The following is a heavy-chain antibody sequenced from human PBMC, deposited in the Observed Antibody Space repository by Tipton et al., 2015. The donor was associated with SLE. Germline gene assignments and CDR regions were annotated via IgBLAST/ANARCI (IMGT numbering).Heavy chain of an antibody. Sequence: QVQLVQSGPEVKKPGASVKVSCKASGYTFISYDINWVRQATGQGLEWMGWMNPNSGNTGYAQKFQGRVTMTRNTSISTAYMELSSLRSEDTAVYYCARDHDFWRESQNAFDIWCQGTMVTVSS. CDR1: GYTFISYD. CDR3: ARDHDFWRESQNAFDI. CDR2: MNPNSGNT. J-gene: IGHJ3*02. V-gene: IGHV1-8*01. D-gene: IGHD3-3*01.